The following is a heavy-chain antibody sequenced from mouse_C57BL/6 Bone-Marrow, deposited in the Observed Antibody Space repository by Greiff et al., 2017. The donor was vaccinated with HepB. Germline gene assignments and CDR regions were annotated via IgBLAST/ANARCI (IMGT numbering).Heavy chain of an antibody. CDR3: ASERDYDQTAWFAY. CDR2: IYPGSGST. CDR1: GYTFTSYW. V-gene: IGHV1-55*01. J-gene: IGHJ3*01. Sequence: VQLQQPGAELVKPGASVKMSCKASGYTFTSYWITWVKQRPGQGLEWIGDIYPGSGSTNYNEKFKSKATLTVDTSSSTAYMQISSLTSEDSAVYYCASERDYDQTAWFAYWGQGTLVTVSA. D-gene: IGHD2-4*01.